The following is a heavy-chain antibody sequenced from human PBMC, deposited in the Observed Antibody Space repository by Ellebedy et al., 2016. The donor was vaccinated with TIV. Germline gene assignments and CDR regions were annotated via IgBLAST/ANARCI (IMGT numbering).Heavy chain of an antibody. Sequence: SETLSLTXAVYVGSFSGYYWTWIRQPPGKGLEWIGEINHSGSTNYNPSLKSRVTIPVDTSKNQFSLKMTSVTAADTAMYYCARGSGGRFKWFDPWGQGTLVTVSS. J-gene: IGHJ5*02. CDR2: INHSGST. CDR1: VGSFSGYY. D-gene: IGHD2-15*01. V-gene: IGHV4-34*01. CDR3: ARGSGGRFKWFDP.